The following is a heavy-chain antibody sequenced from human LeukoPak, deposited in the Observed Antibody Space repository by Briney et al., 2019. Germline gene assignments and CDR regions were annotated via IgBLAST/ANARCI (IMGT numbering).Heavy chain of an antibody. CDR2: ISALNGNT. J-gene: IGHJ4*02. Sequence: ASVKVSCEASGYIFTSYGFAWVRQAPGQGLEWMGWISALNGNTNYAQKFQGRVTMTTDTSTNTAYMELRSLTSDDTAMYYCARDPEGVTPLDYWGQGTLVTVSS. D-gene: IGHD3-10*01. CDR3: ARDPEGVTPLDY. CDR1: GYIFTSYG. V-gene: IGHV1-18*01.